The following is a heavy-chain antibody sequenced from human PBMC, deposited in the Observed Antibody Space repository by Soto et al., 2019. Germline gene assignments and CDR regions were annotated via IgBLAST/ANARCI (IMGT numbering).Heavy chain of an antibody. Sequence: ASVKVSCKASGYTFTSYDINWVRQATGQGLEWMGWMNPNSGNTGYAQKFQGRVTMTRNTSISTAYMELSSLRSEDTAVYYCARVDLVDHKYDFWSGYPNDAFDIWGQGTMVTVS. CDR3: ARVDLVDHKYDFWSGYPNDAFDI. J-gene: IGHJ3*02. V-gene: IGHV1-8*01. CDR1: GYTFTSYD. CDR2: MNPNSGNT. D-gene: IGHD3-3*01.